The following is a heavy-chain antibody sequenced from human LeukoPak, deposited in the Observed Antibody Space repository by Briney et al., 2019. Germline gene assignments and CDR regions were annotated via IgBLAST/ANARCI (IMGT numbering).Heavy chain of an antibody. V-gene: IGHV1-8*03. J-gene: IGHJ4*02. CDR1: GYTFTSYD. CDR2: MNPNSGNT. CDR3: ARGIAVAGTRDIDY. Sequence: ASVKVSCKASGYTFTSYDINWVRQATGQGLEWMGWMNPNSGNTGYAQKFQGRVTITRNTSISTAYMELSSLRSEDTAVYYCARGIAVAGTRDIDYWGQGTLVTVSS. D-gene: IGHD6-19*01.